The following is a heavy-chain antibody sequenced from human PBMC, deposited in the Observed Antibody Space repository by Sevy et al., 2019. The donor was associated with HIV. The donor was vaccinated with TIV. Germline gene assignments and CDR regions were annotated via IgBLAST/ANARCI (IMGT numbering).Heavy chain of an antibody. D-gene: IGHD2-2*01. CDR3: ASPIRQLLWDAFDI. J-gene: IGHJ3*02. Sequence: SETLSLTCAVSGYSISSGYYWGWIRQPPGKGLEWFGSIYHGGSTYYNPSLKSRVTISVDTSKNQFSLKLSSVTAADTAVYYCASPIRQLLWDAFDIWGQGTMVTVSS. CDR2: IYHGGST. CDR1: GYSISSGYY. V-gene: IGHV4-38-2*01.